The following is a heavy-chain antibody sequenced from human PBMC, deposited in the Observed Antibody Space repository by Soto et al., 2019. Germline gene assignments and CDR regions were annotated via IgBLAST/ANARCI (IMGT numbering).Heavy chain of an antibody. CDR1: GYSFSNYG. CDR3: ARDVWGTAAAGSYYFDY. D-gene: IGHD6-25*01. V-gene: IGHV1-18*01. Sequence: QVPLMQSGAEVKKPGASVRVSCKTSGYSFSNYGVAWVRQAPGQGLEWMGWISGYNENTNSAQHLQDRITMTTDTFMSTAYMELRSLRSDDTAIYYCARDVWGTAAAGSYYFDYWGQGTVVTGSS. J-gene: IGHJ4*02. CDR2: ISGYNENT.